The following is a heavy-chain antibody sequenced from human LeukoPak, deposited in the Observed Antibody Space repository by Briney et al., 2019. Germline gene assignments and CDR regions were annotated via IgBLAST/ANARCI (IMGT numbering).Heavy chain of an antibody. CDR1: RFTFSNYA. Sequence: GGSLRISCSASRFTFSNYAIHWVRQAPGKGLEYVSGISSNGGSTYYAESVKGRFITSRDNSKNMLYLQMSSLRAEDTAIYYCARDWKTNSFDYWGQGTLVTVSS. CDR2: ISSNGGST. D-gene: IGHD1-1*01. J-gene: IGHJ4*02. V-gene: IGHV3-64D*09. CDR3: ARDWKTNSFDY.